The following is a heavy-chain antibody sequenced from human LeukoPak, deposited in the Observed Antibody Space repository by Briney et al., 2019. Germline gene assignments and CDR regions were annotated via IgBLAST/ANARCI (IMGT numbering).Heavy chain of an antibody. CDR3: ARAPDYSSSWYVFYYYMDV. CDR2: IYYSGST. CDR1: GGSISSYY. J-gene: IGHJ6*03. D-gene: IGHD6-13*01. V-gene: IGHV4-59*01. Sequence: PSETLSLTCTVSGGSISSYYWSWIRQPPGKGLEWIGYIYYSGSTNYNPSLKSRVTISVDTSKNQFSLKLSSVTAADTAVYYCARAPDYSSSWYVFYYYMDVWGKGTTVTVSS.